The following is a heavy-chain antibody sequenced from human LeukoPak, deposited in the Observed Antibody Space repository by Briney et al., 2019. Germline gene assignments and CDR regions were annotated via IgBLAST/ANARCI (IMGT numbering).Heavy chain of an antibody. CDR1: GGSFSGYY. D-gene: IGHD5-24*01. V-gene: IGHV4-34*01. CDR2: INHSGST. Sequence: PSETLSLTCAVYGGSFSGYYWSWIRQPPGKGLEWIGEINHSGSTNYNPSLKSRVTISVDTSKNQFSLKLSSVTAADTAVYYCAISRDGFFDYWGQGTLVTVSS. CDR3: AISRDGFFDY. J-gene: IGHJ4*02.